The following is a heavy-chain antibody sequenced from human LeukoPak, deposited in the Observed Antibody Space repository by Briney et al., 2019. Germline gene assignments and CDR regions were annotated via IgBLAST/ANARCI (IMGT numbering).Heavy chain of an antibody. J-gene: IGHJ3*01. V-gene: IGHV3-49*04. D-gene: IGHD3-16*01. Sequence: AGGSLRLSCAASGFNFDDYGMTWVRQAPGKGLEWVGFIRRNAHGGTTEYAASVKGRFHISRDDSNSIAYLQMNSLKTEDTALYFCTRVRVWGSCLPGDDGFDVWGQGTMVTVSA. CDR3: TRVRVWGSCLPGDDGFDV. CDR1: GFNFDDYG. CDR2: IRRNAHGGTT.